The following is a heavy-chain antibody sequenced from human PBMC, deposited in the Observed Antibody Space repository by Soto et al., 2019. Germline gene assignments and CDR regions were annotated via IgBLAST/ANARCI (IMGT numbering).Heavy chain of an antibody. CDR1: GFAFINAW. V-gene: IGHV3-15*01. J-gene: IGHJ3*02. Sequence: GSLRLSCAASGFAFINAWVAFFRHPPFKWLEWVVRIKSKTDGGTTDYAAPVKGRFTISRDASKNKLYLQMHSLKTEDTAVYYCTTGVLNAFDIWGQGTMVTVSS. CDR3: TTGVLNAFDI. CDR2: IKSKTDGGTT.